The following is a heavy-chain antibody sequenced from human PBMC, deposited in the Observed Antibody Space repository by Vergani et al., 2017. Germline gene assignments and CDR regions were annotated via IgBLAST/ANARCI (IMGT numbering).Heavy chain of an antibody. CDR2: INPSGGST. V-gene: IGHV1-46*01. CDR3: ARDPETSYYYYGMDV. Sequence: QVQLVQSGAEVKKPGASVKVSCKASGYPFTSYYMHWVRQAPGQGLEWMGIINPSGGSTSYAQKFQGRVTMTRDTSTSTVYMELSSLRSEDTAVYYCARDPETSYYYYGMDVWAKGPRSPSP. CDR1: GYPFTSYY. D-gene: IGHD1-7*01. J-gene: IGHJ6*02.